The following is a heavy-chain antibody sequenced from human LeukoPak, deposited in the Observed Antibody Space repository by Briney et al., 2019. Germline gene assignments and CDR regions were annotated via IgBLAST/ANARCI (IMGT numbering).Heavy chain of an antibody. D-gene: IGHD2-8*01. CDR1: GGSFSGYC. V-gene: IGHV4-34*01. CDR2: INHSGST. J-gene: IGHJ6*03. CDR3: ARSKVQECTNGVCYRKNYYYYMDV. Sequence: PSETLSLTCAVYGGSFSGYCWSWIRQPPGKGLEWIGEINHSGSTTYNPSPKSRVTISVDTSKNQFSLKLSSVTAADTAVYYCARSKVQECTNGVCYRKNYYYYMDVWGKGTTVTVSS.